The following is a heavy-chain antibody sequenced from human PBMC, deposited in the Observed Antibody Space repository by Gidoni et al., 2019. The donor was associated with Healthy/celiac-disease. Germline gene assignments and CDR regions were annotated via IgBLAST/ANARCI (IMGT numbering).Heavy chain of an antibody. CDR1: GGTFSRYA. CDR3: AGPISYDFWSGYYRGYYYYGMDV. V-gene: IGHV1-69*01. J-gene: IGHJ6*02. CDR2: IIPIFGTA. Sequence: QVQLVQSGAEVKKPGSSVKVSCKASGGTFSRYAVSWLRQAPGQGLEWMGGIIPIFGTANYAQKFQGRVTITADESTSTAYMELSSLRSEDTAVYYCAGPISYDFWSGYYRGYYYYGMDVWGQGTTVTVSS. D-gene: IGHD3-3*01.